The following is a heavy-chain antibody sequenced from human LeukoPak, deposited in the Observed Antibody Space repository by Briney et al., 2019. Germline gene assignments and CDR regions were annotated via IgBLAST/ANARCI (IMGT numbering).Heavy chain of an antibody. V-gene: IGHV4-34*01. Sequence: TSETLSLTCAVYGGSFSGYYWSWIRQPPGKGLEWIGEINHSGSTNYNPSLKSRVTISVDTSKNQFSLKLSSVTAADTAVYYCATSLSSRHAFDIWGQGTMVTVSS. CDR2: INHSGST. CDR3: ATSLSSRHAFDI. D-gene: IGHD6-13*01. J-gene: IGHJ3*02. CDR1: GGSFSGYY.